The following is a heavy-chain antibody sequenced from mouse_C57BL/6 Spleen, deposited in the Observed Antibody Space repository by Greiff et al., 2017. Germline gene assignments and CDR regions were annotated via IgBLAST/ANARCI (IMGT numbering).Heavy chain of an antibody. CDR1: GFTFSSYA. J-gene: IGHJ2*01. CDR2: ISDGGSYT. V-gene: IGHV5-4*01. Sequence: EVKLEESGGGLVKPGGSLKLSCAASGFTFSSYAMSWVRQTPEKRLEWVATISDGGSYTYYPDNVKGRFTIYRYNAKNYLYLQMSQFKSDVTAMYYCARDQVPFDYWGQGTTLTVSS. CDR3: ARDQVPFDY.